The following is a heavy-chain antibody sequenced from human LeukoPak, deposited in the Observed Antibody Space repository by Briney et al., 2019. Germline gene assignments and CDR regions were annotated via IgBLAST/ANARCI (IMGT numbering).Heavy chain of an antibody. Sequence: SETLSLTCTVSGGSISSGGYYWSWIRQPPGKGLEWIGYIYHSGSTYYNPSLKSRVTISVDRSKNQFSLKLSSVTAADTAVYYCARAGRNIVVVPAAARDWFDPWGQGTLVTVSS. D-gene: IGHD2-2*01. V-gene: IGHV4-30-2*01. CDR1: GGSISSGGYY. J-gene: IGHJ5*02. CDR3: ARAGRNIVVVPAAARDWFDP. CDR2: IYHSGST.